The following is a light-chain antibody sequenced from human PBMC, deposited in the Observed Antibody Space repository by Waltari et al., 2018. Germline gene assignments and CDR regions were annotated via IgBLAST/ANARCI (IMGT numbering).Light chain of an antibody. V-gene: IGKV1-12*01. Sequence: DIQMTQSPSSLSASVGDRVTITCQASQGISNWLAWYQQKPGKAPNLLIYTASSLQSGVPSRFSGSGSETEFTLTISSLQPEDFATYYCQQHNSYPHSFGQGTKVEIK. CDR3: QQHNSYPHS. CDR2: TAS. CDR1: QGISNW. J-gene: IGKJ2*03.